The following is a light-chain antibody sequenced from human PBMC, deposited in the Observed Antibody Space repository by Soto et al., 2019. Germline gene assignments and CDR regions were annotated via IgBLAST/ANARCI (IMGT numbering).Light chain of an antibody. J-gene: IGLJ2*01. CDR3: QSYDSSLSGPVV. Sequence: QSVLTKPPSVSGAPGQRVTISCTWSSSNIGAGYDVHWYQQLPGTAPKLLIYGTSNRPSGVPDRFSGSKSGTSASLAITGLQAEDESDYYCQSYDSSLSGPVVFGGGTKLTVL. CDR1: SSNIGAGYD. CDR2: GTS. V-gene: IGLV1-40*01.